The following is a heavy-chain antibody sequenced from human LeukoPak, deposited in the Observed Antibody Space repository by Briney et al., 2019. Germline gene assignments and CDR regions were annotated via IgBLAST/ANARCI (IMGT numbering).Heavy chain of an antibody. J-gene: IGHJ5*02. CDR1: VDSVSSNIAA. CDR3: AREAIGSGYPLGRWFDP. CDR2: TYYRSKWYN. Sequence: PSQTLSLTSAISVDSVSSNIAAWNWIRQSPSRGLEWLGRTYYRSKWYNDYAVSVKSRITINPDTSKNPFSLQLNSVTPEDTAVYYCAREAIGSGYPLGRWFDPWGQGTRVTVSS. V-gene: IGHV6-1*01. D-gene: IGHD3-22*01.